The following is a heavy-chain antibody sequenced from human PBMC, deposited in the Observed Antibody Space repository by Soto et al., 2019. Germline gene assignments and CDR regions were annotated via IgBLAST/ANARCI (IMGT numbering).Heavy chain of an antibody. CDR1: GGSISSSSYY. D-gene: IGHD3-9*01. Sequence: SETLSLTCTVSGGSISSSSYYWGWIRQPPGKGLEWIGSIYYSGSTYYNPSLKSRATISVDTSKNQFSLKPSSVTAADTAVYYCARGRYNILTGYYPSNYYYYYGMDVWGQGTTVTVSS. J-gene: IGHJ6*02. CDR3: ARGRYNILTGYYPSNYYYYYGMDV. CDR2: IYYSGST. V-gene: IGHV4-39*01.